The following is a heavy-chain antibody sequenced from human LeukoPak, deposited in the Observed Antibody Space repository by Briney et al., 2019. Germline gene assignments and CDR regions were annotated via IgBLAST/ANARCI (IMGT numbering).Heavy chain of an antibody. CDR3: AREVQNWNYVVHLDY. Sequence: SQTLSLTCTVSGGSISSGSYYWSWIRQPAGKGLEWIGRIYTSGSTNYNPSLRSRVTISGDTSKNQFSLKLSSVTAADTAVYYCAREVQNWNYVVHLDYWGQGTLVTVSS. V-gene: IGHV4-61*02. CDR1: GGSISSGSYY. CDR2: IYTSGST. D-gene: IGHD1-7*01. J-gene: IGHJ4*02.